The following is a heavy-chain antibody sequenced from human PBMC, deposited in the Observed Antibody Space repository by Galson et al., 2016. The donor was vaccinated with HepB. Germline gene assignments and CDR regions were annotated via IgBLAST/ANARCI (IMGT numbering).Heavy chain of an antibody. CDR3: AKGWGTESTEPYYYAGMDV. V-gene: IGHV4-38-2*01. CDR1: GYSITSGSY. J-gene: IGHJ6*02. D-gene: IGHD3-16*01. CDR2: TYYIGST. Sequence: ETLSLTCAVSGYSITSGSYWAWIRQPPGKGLEWIGSTYYIGSTYYNPSLESRVTLSVDMAKYQIFLQLSSVTAADAAVYYCAKGWGTESTEPYYYAGMDVWGQGTTVTVSS.